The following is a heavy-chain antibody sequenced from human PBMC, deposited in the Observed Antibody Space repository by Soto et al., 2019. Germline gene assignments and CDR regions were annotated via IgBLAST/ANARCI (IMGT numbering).Heavy chain of an antibody. CDR3: ARVRNNNDIRLDV. V-gene: IGHV3-33*01. CDR1: GITLAAHG. J-gene: IGHJ6*02. CDR2: SRYDGKT. D-gene: IGHD2-8*01. Sequence: QEQLVESGGGMVHPGTSLRLSCVTSGITLAAHGMHWVRQAPGKGLEWVALSRYDGKTFYGDSVKGRFTIARDTSTVFLDMRSQRPDDTAVYFCARVRNNNDIRLDVWGQGTTVIVS.